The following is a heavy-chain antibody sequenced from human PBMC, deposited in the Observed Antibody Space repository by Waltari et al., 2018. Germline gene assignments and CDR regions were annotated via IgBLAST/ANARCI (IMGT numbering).Heavy chain of an antibody. D-gene: IGHD5-12*01. CDR1: GYSCTSYV. J-gene: IGHJ6*02. CDR3: ARDQSREGYKRVLDV. Sequence: QVQFVQSGAEVKKPGASVKVSCKASGYSCTSYVMHWVRQAPGQRLEWMGGINVGNGNAKYSEKLQGRVTITRDTAATTAYMELSSLRSEDTAVYYCARDQSREGYKRVLDVWGQGTTVTVSS. V-gene: IGHV1-3*01. CDR2: INVGNGNA.